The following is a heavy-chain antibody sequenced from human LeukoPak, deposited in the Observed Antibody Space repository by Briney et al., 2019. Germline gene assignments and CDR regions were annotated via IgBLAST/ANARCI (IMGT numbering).Heavy chain of an antibody. CDR2: IKQDGSEK. CDR3: ARADIVATTTDAFDI. D-gene: IGHD5-12*01. Sequence: GGSLRLSCAASGFTFSSYWMSWVRQAPGKGLEWVANIKQDGSEKYYVDSVKGRFTISRDNAKNSLYLQMNSLRAEDTAVHYCARADIVATTTDAFDIWGQGTMVTVSS. CDR1: GFTFSSYW. V-gene: IGHV3-7*03. J-gene: IGHJ3*02.